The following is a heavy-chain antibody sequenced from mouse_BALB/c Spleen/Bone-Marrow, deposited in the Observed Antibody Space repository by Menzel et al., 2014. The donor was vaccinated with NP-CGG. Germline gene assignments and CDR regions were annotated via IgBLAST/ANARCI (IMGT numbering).Heavy chain of an antibody. J-gene: IGHJ2*01. Sequence: EVKLMESGGGLVQPGGSLKLSCAASGFDFSRYWMSWVRQAPGKGLEWIGEINPNSRTINYTPSLKDKFIISRDNAKNTLDLQMSKVRSEDTALYYCARCGYYGFLEYWGQGATRTVSS. CDR1: GFDFSRYW. CDR2: INPNSRTI. V-gene: IGHV4-1*02. D-gene: IGHD1-1*01. CDR3: ARCGYYGFLEY.